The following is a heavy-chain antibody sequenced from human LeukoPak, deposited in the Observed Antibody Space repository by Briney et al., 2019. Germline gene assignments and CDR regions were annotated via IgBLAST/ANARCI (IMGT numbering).Heavy chain of an antibody. CDR2: ISVDGETT. CDR3: AQGYSSGWYPS. J-gene: IGHJ5*02. V-gene: IGHV3-23*01. D-gene: IGHD6-19*01. CDR1: GFSVSSFG. Sequence: PGGSLRLSCAVSGFSVSSFGMSWVRQAPGKGLEWISAISVDGETTWYADPVKGRFIISRDSSKNTLYLRLSSLRAEDTAIYYCAQGYSSGWYPSWGQGSLVSVSS.